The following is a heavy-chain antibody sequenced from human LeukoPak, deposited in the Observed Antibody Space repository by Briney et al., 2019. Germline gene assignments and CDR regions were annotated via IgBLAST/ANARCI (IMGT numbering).Heavy chain of an antibody. D-gene: IGHD3-9*01. CDR2: TRNKAKSYTT. Sequence: GGSLRLSCAASGFTFSDHYMDWVRQAPGKGLEWVGRTRNKAKSYTTEYAASVKGRFTISRDDSNNSLYLQMNSLKTEDTAVYYCARAGSILDYYYYMDVWGKGTTVTVSS. J-gene: IGHJ6*03. V-gene: IGHV3-72*01. CDR3: ARAGSILDYYYYMDV. CDR1: GFTFSDHY.